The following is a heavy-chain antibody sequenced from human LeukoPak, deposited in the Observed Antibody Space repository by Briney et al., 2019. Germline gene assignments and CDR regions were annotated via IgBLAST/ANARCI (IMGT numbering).Heavy chain of an antibody. CDR2: ITGSGGNT. Sequence: AGSLRLSCVTPGFTFSNYAMSWVRQAPAKRLKWVSAITGSGGNTYYADSVKGRFTISRDNSKNTVFLQMNSLRAEDTAVYYCAKWGDYDVLTGYYVSDYWGQGTLVTVSS. CDR3: AKWGDYDVLTGYYVSDY. D-gene: IGHD3-9*01. J-gene: IGHJ4*02. V-gene: IGHV3-23*01. CDR1: GFTFSNYA.